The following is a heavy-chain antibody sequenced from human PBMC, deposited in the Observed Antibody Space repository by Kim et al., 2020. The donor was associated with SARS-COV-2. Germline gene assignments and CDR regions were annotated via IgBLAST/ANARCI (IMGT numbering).Heavy chain of an antibody. CDR3: AKGGGPAFDY. V-gene: IGHV3-23*01. Sequence: TYYADSGQGRFTISRDNSKNTLYLQMNNLRDDDTALYFCAKGGGPAFDYWGQGNLVTVSS. J-gene: IGHJ4*02. D-gene: IGHD3-10*01. CDR2: T.